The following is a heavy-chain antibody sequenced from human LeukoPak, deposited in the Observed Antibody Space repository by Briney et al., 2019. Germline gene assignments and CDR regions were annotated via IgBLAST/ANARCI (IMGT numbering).Heavy chain of an antibody. CDR2: IYHSGST. CDR3: AGMRKERGRFFGV. D-gene: IGHD1-26*01. V-gene: IGHV4-30-2*02. J-gene: IGHJ4*02. Sequence: SETLSLTCAVSGGSISSGGYSWSWIRQPPGKGLEWIGYIYHSGSTYYNPSLKSRVTISVDTSKNQFSLKLSSVTAADTAVYYCAGMRKERGRFFGVWGQGTLVTVSS. CDR1: GGSISSGGYS.